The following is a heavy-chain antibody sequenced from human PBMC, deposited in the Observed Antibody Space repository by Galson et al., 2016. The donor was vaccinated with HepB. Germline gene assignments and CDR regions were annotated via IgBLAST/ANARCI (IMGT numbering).Heavy chain of an antibody. CDR1: GDSIRNVGRH. Sequence: SETLPLTCTVSGDSIRNVGRHWGWFRQSPGKGLEYIGSIHSSGTSYYNPSLTSRITVSADTSRNQFFLSLTSVTAADTAIYYCVRLGTAAAVANRRGSIYWSQGTRVSVSS. CDR2: IHSSGTS. V-gene: IGHV4-39*01. J-gene: IGHJ4*02. CDR3: VRLGTAAAVANRRGSIY. D-gene: IGHD6-25*01.